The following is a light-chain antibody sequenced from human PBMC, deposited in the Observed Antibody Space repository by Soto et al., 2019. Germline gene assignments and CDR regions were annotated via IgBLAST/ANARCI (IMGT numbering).Light chain of an antibody. CDR3: SAFTSSSTLYV. J-gene: IGLJ1*01. Sequence: QSALTQPASVSGSPGQSITISCTGTSSDVGAYNFVSWHQQHPGKAPKLMIYNVYDRPSGISYRFSGSKSGDTASLTISGLQGEEEADYYCSAFTSSSTLYVFGTGTKVTV. CDR1: SSDVGAYNF. V-gene: IGLV2-14*03. CDR2: NVY.